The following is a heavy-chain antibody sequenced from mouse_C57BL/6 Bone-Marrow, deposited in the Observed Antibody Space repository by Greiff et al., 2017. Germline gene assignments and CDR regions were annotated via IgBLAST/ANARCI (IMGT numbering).Heavy chain of an antibody. V-gene: IGHV5-4*01. D-gene: IGHD1-1*01. CDR1: GFTFSSYA. Sequence: DVHLVESGGGLVKPGGSLKLSCAASGFTFSSYAMSWVRQTPEKRLEWVATISDGGSYTYYPDNVKGRFTISRDNAKNNLYLQMSHLKSEDTAMYYCARDDTTVVAKGWYFDVWGTGTTVTVSS. CDR2: ISDGGSYT. CDR3: ARDDTTVVAKGWYFDV. J-gene: IGHJ1*03.